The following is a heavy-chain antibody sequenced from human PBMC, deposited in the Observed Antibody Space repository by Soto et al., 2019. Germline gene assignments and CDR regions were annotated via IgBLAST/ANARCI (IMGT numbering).Heavy chain of an antibody. Sequence: EVQLVESGGGLVQPGGSLRLSCAASGFTFNSYSMNWVRQAPGKGLEWVSHISSSSSTIYYADSVKGRFTISRDNAKNSLYLQMNILRAEDTAVYCCARANYYGSPGVFDYWGQGTLVTVSS. CDR1: GFTFNSYS. J-gene: IGHJ4*02. V-gene: IGHV3-48*01. CDR2: ISSSSSTI. D-gene: IGHD3-10*01. CDR3: ARANYYGSPGVFDY.